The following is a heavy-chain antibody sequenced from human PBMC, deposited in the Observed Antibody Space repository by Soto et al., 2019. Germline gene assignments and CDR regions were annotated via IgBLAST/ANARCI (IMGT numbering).Heavy chain of an antibody. CDR3: ARDGGFMGDY. V-gene: IGHV3-48*03. D-gene: IGHD3-16*01. J-gene: IGHJ4*02. CDR1: GFTFKNFE. CDR2: ISTSGSTI. Sequence: SLRLSCAAFGFTFKNFEMNWVRQAPGRGLDWVSDISTSGSTIYNADSTKARFTTTRDKAKNSIYLQMKSMGVEDSAVYYCARDGGFMGDYWGQGAMVTVSS.